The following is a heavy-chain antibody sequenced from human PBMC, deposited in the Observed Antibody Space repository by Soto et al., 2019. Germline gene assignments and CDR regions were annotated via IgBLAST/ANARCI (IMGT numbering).Heavy chain of an antibody. CDR2: ISYDGSNK. D-gene: IGHD6-19*01. CDR1: GFTFSSYG. V-gene: IGHV3-30*18. Sequence: GGSLRLSCAASGFTFSSYGMHWVRQAPGKGLEWVAVISYDGSNKYYADSVKGRFTISRDNSKNTLYLQMNSLRAEDTAVYYCAKEGVAVAGNRFYYYYYGMDVWGQGTTVTVSS. J-gene: IGHJ6*02. CDR3: AKEGVAVAGNRFYYYYYGMDV.